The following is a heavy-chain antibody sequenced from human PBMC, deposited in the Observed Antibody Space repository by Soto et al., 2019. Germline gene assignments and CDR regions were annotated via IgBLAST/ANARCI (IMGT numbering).Heavy chain of an antibody. V-gene: IGHV4-39*01. CDR3: ASPKIAFYNWFDP. CDR2: INYSGRT. Sequence: SETLSLTCTVSGGSISDSSHYWAWIRQPPGKGLEWIATINYSGRTYYNPSLRSRVTISVDTSRDQFSLNLNSVTAADTAVYYCASPKIAFYNWFDPWGQGTLVTVSS. J-gene: IGHJ5*02. CDR1: GGSISDSSHY. D-gene: IGHD3-3*02.